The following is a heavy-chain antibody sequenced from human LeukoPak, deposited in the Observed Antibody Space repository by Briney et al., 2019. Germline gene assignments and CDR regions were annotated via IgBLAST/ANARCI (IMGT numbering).Heavy chain of an antibody. CDR2: ISSSSSYI. CDR3: ARTPEPYCGGDCPYYFDY. D-gene: IGHD2-21*02. Sequence: AGGSLRLSCAASGFTFSSYSMNWVRQAPGKGLEWVSSISSSSSYIYYADSVKGRFTISRDNAKNSLYLQMNSLRAEDTAVYYCARTPEPYCGGDCPYYFDYWGQGTLVTVSS. V-gene: IGHV3-21*01. J-gene: IGHJ4*02. CDR1: GFTFSSYS.